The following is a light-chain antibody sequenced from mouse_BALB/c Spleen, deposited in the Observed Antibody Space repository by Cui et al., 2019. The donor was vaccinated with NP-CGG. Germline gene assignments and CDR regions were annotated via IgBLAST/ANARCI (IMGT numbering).Light chain of an antibody. CDR3: ALWYSNHWV. CDR2: GTK. V-gene: IGLV1*01. Sequence: QVAVTHESALTTSPGETVTLTCRSSTGAVTTSNYANWVQEKPDHLFTGLIGGTKNRAPGVPARFSGSLIGDKAALTITGTQTEDEAIYFCALWYSNHWVFGGGTKLTVL. J-gene: IGLJ1*01. CDR1: TGAVTTSNY.